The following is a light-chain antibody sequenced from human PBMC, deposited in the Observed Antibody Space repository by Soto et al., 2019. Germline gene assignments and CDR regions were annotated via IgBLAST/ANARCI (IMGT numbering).Light chain of an antibody. J-gene: IGLJ1*01. CDR1: TSNIGSNT. CDR2: SNN. V-gene: IGLV1-44*01. Sequence: QSSLTQPPSASGTAVQRVTISCSGSTSNIGSNTVTWYQQLPGTAPKTLIYSNNQRPSGVPDRFSGSKSGTSGSLAITGRLSEDEADYYCAPWDDSLXCYVFGTGTQVXV. CDR3: APWDDSLXCYV.